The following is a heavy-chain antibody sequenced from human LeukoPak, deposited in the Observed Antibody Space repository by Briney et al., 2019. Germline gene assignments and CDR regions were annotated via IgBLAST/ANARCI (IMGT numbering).Heavy chain of an antibody. Sequence: ASVKVSCKASGYTFTGYYMHWVRQAPGQGLEWMGWINPNSGGTNYAQKFQGRVTMTRDTSISTAYMELSRLRSDDTAVYYCARDSAVVAGLLDYWGQGTLVTVSS. CDR2: INPNSGGT. J-gene: IGHJ4*02. D-gene: IGHD2-15*01. V-gene: IGHV1-2*02. CDR1: GYTFTGYY. CDR3: ARDSAVVAGLLDY.